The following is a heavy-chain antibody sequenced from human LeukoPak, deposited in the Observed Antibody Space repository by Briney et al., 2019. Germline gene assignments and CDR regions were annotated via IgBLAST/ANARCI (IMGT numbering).Heavy chain of an antibody. V-gene: IGHV4-34*01. D-gene: IGHD6-13*01. CDR1: GGSFSGYY. J-gene: IGHJ6*02. Sequence: SETLSLTCAVYGGSFSGYYWSWIRQPPGKGLEWIGSIYYSGSTYYNPSLKSRVTISVDTSKNQFSLKLSSVTAADTAVYYCARHIAAAGPDYGMDVWGQGTTVTVSS. CDR2: IYYSGST. CDR3: ARHIAAAGPDYGMDV.